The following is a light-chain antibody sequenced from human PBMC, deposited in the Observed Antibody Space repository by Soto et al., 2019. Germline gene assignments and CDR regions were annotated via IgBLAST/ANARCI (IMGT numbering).Light chain of an antibody. CDR3: QQWIT. Sequence: EIVMTQSPGTLSLSPGERATLSCRASQSVSSRLAWYQQKPGQAPRLLISGASSRATGIPDRFSGSGSGTDLTLTISRLEPEDFAVYYCQQWITFGQGTRLEIK. CDR2: GAS. CDR1: QSVSSR. V-gene: IGKV3-20*01. J-gene: IGKJ5*01.